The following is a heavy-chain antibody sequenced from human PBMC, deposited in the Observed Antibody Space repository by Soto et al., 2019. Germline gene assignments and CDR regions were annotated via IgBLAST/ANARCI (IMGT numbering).Heavy chain of an antibody. J-gene: IGHJ4*02. D-gene: IGHD2-8*01. CDR2: ISGSGDNT. V-gene: IGHV3-23*01. Sequence: EVQLLESGGGLVQPGGSLRLSCAASGFTFSSYAMTWVRQAPGKGLEWVSTISGSGDNTYYADSVKGRFTISRDNSKNTLYLQMNSLRAEDTAVYYCANGQRLGYCTNGVCYGDYWGQGTLVTVSS. CDR3: ANGQRLGYCTNGVCYGDY. CDR1: GFTFSSYA.